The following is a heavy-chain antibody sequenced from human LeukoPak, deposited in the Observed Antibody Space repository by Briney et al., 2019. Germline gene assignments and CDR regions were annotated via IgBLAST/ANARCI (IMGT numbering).Heavy chain of an antibody. Sequence: ASVKVSCKVSGYTLTELSMHWVRPAPGKGLEWMGGFDPEDGETIYAQKFQGRVTMTEDTSTDTAYMELRSLRSDDTAVYYCVRERRFCSSTSCRGENWFDPWGQGTLVTVSS. D-gene: IGHD2-2*01. CDR2: FDPEDGET. CDR1: GYTLTELS. J-gene: IGHJ5*02. CDR3: VRERRFCSSTSCRGENWFDP. V-gene: IGHV1-24*01.